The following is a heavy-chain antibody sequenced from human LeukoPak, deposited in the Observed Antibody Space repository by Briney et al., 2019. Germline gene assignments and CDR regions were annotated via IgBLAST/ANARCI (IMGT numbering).Heavy chain of an antibody. CDR2: NIPIFGTA. Sequence: SANVSCTASGGTFSSYAISWVRQAPGQGLEWMGGNIPIFGTANYAQKFQGRVTITADESTSTAYMELSSLRSEDTAVYYCAIVVTDILTGYWYYFDYWGQGTLVTVSS. J-gene: IGHJ4*02. CDR3: AIVVTDILTGYWYYFDY. V-gene: IGHV1-69*13. CDR1: GGTFSSYA. D-gene: IGHD3-9*01.